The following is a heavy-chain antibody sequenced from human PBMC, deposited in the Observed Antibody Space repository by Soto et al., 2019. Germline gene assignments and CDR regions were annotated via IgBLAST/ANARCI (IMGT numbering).Heavy chain of an antibody. CDR3: ARTGCSSTSCYYYFDY. D-gene: IGHD2-2*01. CDR1: GFTFSDYY. CDR2: ISSSSSYT. V-gene: IGHV3-11*06. Sequence: SGGSLRLSCAASGFTFSDYYMSWIRQAPGKGLEWVSYISSSSSYTNYADSVKGRFTISRDNAKNSLYLQMNSLRAEDTAVYYCARTGCSSTSCYYYFDYWGQGTLVTVSS. J-gene: IGHJ4*02.